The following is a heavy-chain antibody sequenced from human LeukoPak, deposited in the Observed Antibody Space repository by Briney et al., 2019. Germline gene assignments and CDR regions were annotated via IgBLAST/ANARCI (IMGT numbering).Heavy chain of an antibody. CDR2: ISYDGSNK. CDR3: ARDKVEMATISFAEYFQH. Sequence: GGSLRLSCAASGFTFSSYAMHWVRQAPGKGLEWVAVISYDGSNKYYADSVKGRFTISRDNSKNTLYLQMDSLRAEDTAVYYCARDKVEMATISFAEYFQHWGQGTLVTVSS. CDR1: GFTFSSYA. D-gene: IGHD5-24*01. J-gene: IGHJ1*01. V-gene: IGHV3-30-3*01.